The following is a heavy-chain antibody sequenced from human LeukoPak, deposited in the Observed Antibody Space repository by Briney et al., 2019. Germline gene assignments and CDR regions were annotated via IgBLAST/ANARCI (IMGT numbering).Heavy chain of an antibody. Sequence: SETLSLTCTVSGGSISSGGYYWSWIRQHPGKGLEWIGYIYYSGSTYYNPSLKSRVTISVDRSKNQFSMKLSSVTAADTAVYYCAREYSYGIIDYWGQGTLVTVSS. CDR1: GGSISSGGYY. D-gene: IGHD5-18*01. CDR2: IYYSGST. CDR3: AREYSYGIIDY. V-gene: IGHV4-31*03. J-gene: IGHJ4*02.